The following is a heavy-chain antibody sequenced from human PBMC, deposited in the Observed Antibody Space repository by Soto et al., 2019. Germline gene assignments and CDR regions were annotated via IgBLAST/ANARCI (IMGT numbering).Heavy chain of an antibody. D-gene: IGHD2-15*01. CDR3: TRDERQSCGNLGCYHFHY. CDR2: TNAYSGES. CDR1: GYTFNTYL. Sequence: VQLLQSGSEMRKPGASVRISCKASGYTFNTYLISGMSWVRQAPGQGLEWVGWTNAYSGESNNAGKFEGRITLTADKSTNTVYLELSRLGPDDSAVYFCTRDERQSCGNLGCYHFHYWGQGTLVTVSS. J-gene: IGHJ4*02. V-gene: IGHV1-18*04.